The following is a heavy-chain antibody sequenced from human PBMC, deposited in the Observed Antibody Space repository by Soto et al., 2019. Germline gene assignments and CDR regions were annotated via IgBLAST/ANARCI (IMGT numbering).Heavy chain of an antibody. J-gene: IGHJ4*02. Sequence: GGSLRLSCAASGFTFSSYAMSWVRQAPGKGLEWVSAISGSGGSTYYADSVKGRFTISRDNSQNTLYLQMNSLRAEDTAVYYCAKDHYYGSGSYYNGHDYWGQGTLVTVSS. CDR2: ISGSGGST. CDR1: GFTFSSYA. CDR3: AKDHYYGSGSYYNGHDY. V-gene: IGHV3-23*01. D-gene: IGHD3-10*01.